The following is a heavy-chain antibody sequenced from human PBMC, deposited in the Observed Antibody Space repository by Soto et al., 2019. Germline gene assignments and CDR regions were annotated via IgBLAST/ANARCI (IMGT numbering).Heavy chain of an antibody. D-gene: IGHD6-13*01. CDR3: ARSAKYSSSWTTGFDY. V-gene: IGHV1-18*01. CDR1: GYTFTSYG. J-gene: IGHJ4*02. Sequence: ASVKVSCKASGYTFTSYGISWVRQAPGQGLEWMGWISAYNGNTNYAQKLQGRVTMTTDTSTSTAYMELRSLRSDGTAVYYCARSAKYSSSWTTGFDYWGQGTLVTVSS. CDR2: ISAYNGNT.